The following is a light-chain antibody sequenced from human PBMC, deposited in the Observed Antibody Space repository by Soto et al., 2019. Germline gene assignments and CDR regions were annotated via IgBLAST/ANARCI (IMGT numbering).Light chain of an antibody. Sequence: QSALTQPASVSGSPGQSITISCTGTSSDVGGYNYVSWYQQHPGKAPKLMIYEVSNRPSGVSNRFSGSKSGNTASLTISGLQAGDEADYYCSSYTRSSTVFGTGTKVTVL. CDR3: SSYTRSSTV. CDR1: SSDVGGYNY. V-gene: IGLV2-14*01. J-gene: IGLJ1*01. CDR2: EVS.